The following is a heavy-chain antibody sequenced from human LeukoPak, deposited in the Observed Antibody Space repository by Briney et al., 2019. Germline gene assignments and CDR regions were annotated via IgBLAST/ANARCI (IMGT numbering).Heavy chain of an antibody. CDR1: GYTFTSYY. CDR3: ARDVDVDRSAFDI. D-gene: IGHD5-12*01. V-gene: IGHV1-46*01. J-gene: IGHJ3*02. CDR2: INPTGGNT. Sequence: ASVKVSCKASGYTFTSYYMHWVRQAPGQGLEWMGIINPTGGNTSYAQKFQGRVTMTRDTSTSTVYMELSSLRSEDTAVYYCARDVDVDRSAFDIWGQGTMVTVSS.